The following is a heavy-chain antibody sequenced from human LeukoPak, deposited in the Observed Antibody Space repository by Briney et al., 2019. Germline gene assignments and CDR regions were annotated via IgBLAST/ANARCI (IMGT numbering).Heavy chain of an antibody. V-gene: IGHV4-39*01. Sequence: SETLSLTCAVYGGSFSGYYWGWIRQPPGKGLEWIGSIYYGGSTYYNPSLKSRVTISVDTSKNQFSLKLSSVTAADTAVYYCARHGRIQLWLLSKYYGMDVWGQGTTVTVSS. D-gene: IGHD5-18*01. CDR3: ARHGRIQLWLLSKYYGMDV. J-gene: IGHJ6*02. CDR2: IYYGGST. CDR1: GGSFSGYY.